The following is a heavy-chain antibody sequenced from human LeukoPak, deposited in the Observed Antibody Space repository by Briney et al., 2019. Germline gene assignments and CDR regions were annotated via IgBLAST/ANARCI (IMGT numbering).Heavy chain of an antibody. D-gene: IGHD4-11*01. CDR3: ARWITTEYYFDY. J-gene: IGHJ4*02. CDR2: INHSGST. CDR1: GGSFSGYY. V-gene: IGHV4-34*01. Sequence: SETLSLTCAVYGGSFSGYYWSWIHQPPGKGLEWIGEINHSGSTNYNPSLKSRVTISVDTSKNQFSLKLSSVTAADTAVYYCARWITTEYYFDYWGQGTLVTVSS.